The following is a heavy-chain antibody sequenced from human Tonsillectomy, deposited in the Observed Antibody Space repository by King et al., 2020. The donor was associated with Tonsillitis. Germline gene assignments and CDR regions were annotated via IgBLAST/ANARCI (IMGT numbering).Heavy chain of an antibody. J-gene: IGHJ5*02. Sequence: VQLQESGPGLVKPSETLSLTCNVSGVSINSYYWSWIRQPPGKGLEWIGNSYYTGNTNYNPSLKSRVTISVDTSKNQFSLKLTSVTAADTAVYYCAREYTTVSWFDPGGQGTLATVSS. CDR2: SYYTGNT. V-gene: IGHV4-59*12. D-gene: IGHD2-2*02. CDR1: GVSINSYY. CDR3: AREYTTVSWFDP.